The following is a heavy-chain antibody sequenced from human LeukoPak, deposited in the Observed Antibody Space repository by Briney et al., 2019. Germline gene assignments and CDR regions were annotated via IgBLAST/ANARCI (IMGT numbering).Heavy chain of an antibody. V-gene: IGHV3-23*01. CDR3: AKGIAAAGTMVVASYYGMDV. CDR1: GLTFSSYA. J-gene: IGHJ6*02. D-gene: IGHD6-13*01. Sequence: GGSLRLSCAASGLTFSSYAMSWVRQAPGKGLEWVSAISGSGGSTYYADSVKGRFTISRDNSKNTLYLQMNSLRAEDTAVYYCAKGIAAAGTMVVASYYGMDVWGQGTTVTVSS. CDR2: ISGSGGST.